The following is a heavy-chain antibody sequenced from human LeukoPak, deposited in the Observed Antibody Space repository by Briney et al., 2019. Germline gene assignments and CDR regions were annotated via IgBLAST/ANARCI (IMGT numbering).Heavy chain of an antibody. D-gene: IGHD3-10*01. J-gene: IGHJ4*02. CDR2: IIPILGIA. CDR1: GGTFSSYA. CDR3: ARDSTMVRGGRY. V-gene: IGHV1-69*04. Sequence: GASVKVSCKASGGTFSSYAISWVRQAPGQGLEWMGRIIPILGIANYAQKFQGRVTITADKSTSTAYMELSSLRSEDTAVYYCARDSTMVRGGRYWGQGTLVTVSS.